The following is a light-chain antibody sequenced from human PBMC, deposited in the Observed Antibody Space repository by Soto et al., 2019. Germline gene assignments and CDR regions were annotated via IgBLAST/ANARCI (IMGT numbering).Light chain of an antibody. CDR1: SSDVGGYNY. J-gene: IGLJ1*01. Sequence: QSALTQPASVSGSPGQSITISCTGTSSDVGGYNYVSWYQHHPGKAPKLMIYEVSNRPSGVSDRLSGSKSGNTASLTISGLQAEDEADYYCSSYTTTNTYVFGTGTKVTVL. CDR2: EVS. CDR3: SSYTTTNTYV. V-gene: IGLV2-14*01.